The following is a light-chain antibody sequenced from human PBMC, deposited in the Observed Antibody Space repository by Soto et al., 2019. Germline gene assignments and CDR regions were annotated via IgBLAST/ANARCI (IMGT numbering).Light chain of an antibody. CDR2: DAS. Sequence: EIVLTQSPATLSLSPGERATLSCRASQSVSSYLAWYQQKPGQAPRLIIYDASNRATGIPARFSGSGSGTDFTLTISRLEPEDFAVYYCQQRSNWPWTFGQGTKVEIK. CDR1: QSVSSY. J-gene: IGKJ1*01. CDR3: QQRSNWPWT. V-gene: IGKV3-11*01.